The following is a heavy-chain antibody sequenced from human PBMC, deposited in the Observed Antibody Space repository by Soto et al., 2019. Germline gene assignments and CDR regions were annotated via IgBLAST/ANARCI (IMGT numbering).Heavy chain of an antibody. CDR1: GDTFSSYT. V-gene: IGHV1-69*13. D-gene: IGHD3-10*01. J-gene: IGHJ6*02. CDR3: ARGRGTGYYGMDV. CDR2: IIPTFGTA. Sequence: ASVKVSCKASGDTFSSYTISWVRQAPGQGLEWMGGIIPTFGTANYAQKFQGRVTITADESASTAYMDLRSLRSEDTAVYFCARGRGTGYYGMDVWGQGTTVTVSS.